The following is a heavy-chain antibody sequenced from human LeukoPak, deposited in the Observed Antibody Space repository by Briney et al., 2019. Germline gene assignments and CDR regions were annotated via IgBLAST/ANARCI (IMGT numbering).Heavy chain of an antibody. Sequence: GGSLRLSCAASGFTFSSYEMNWVRQAPGKGLEWVSYISSSGSTIYYADSVKGRFTISRDNAKNSLYLQMNSLRAEDTAVYYCARDLRSSGYYAFDYWGQGTLVTVSS. D-gene: IGHD3-22*01. J-gene: IGHJ4*02. V-gene: IGHV3-48*03. CDR3: ARDLRSSGYYAFDY. CDR2: ISSSGSTI. CDR1: GFTFSSYE.